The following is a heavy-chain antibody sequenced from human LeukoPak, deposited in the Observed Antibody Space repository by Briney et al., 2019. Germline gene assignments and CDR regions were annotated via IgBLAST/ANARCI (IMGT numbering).Heavy chain of an antibody. D-gene: IGHD6-19*01. CDR2: ISYDGSNK. CDR1: GFNFRAYW. CDR3: ARDHDSSGCLDY. Sequence: GGSLRLSCTTSGFNFRAYWMAWVRQAPGKGLEWVAVISYDGSNKYYADSVKGRFTISRDNSKNTLYLQMNSLRAEDTAVYYCARDHDSSGCLDYWGQGTLVTVSS. V-gene: IGHV3-30*19. J-gene: IGHJ4*02.